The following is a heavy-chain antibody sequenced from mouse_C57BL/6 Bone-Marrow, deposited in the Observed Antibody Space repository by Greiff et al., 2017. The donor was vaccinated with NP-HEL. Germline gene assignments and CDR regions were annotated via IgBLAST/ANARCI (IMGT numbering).Heavy chain of an antibody. V-gene: IGHV1-53*01. D-gene: IGHD3-2*02. CDR2: INPNNGGT. J-gene: IGHJ2*01. Sequence: QVQLQQPGTELVKPGASVKLSCKASGYTFTSYWMHWLKQRPGPGLEWIGNINPNNGGTNDNEKFKTKATLTVDKSSSTAYMPLSSLTSEDSAVYYCARDSGYAFDYWGQGTTLTVSS. CDR1: GYTFTSYW. CDR3: ARDSGYAFDY.